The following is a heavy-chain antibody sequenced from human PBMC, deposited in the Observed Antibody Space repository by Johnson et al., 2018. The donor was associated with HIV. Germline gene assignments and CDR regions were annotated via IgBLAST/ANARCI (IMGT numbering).Heavy chain of an antibody. CDR1: GFTFSSYG. Sequence: QVQLVESGGGVVQPGRSLRLSCEASGFTFSSYGMAWVRQAPGKGLEWVTVISFAGVKKYYADSVKGRFPISRDNSKNTLYLQMNSLRAEDTAVYYCAREDDYSNYGSAFDIWGQGTMVTVSS. CDR2: ISFAGVKK. J-gene: IGHJ3*02. V-gene: IGHV3-30*03. D-gene: IGHD4-11*01. CDR3: AREDDYSNYGSAFDI.